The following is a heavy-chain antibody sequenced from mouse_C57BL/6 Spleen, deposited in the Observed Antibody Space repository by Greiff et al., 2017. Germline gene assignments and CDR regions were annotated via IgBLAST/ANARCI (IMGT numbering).Heavy chain of an antibody. CDR3: AREDYYGSSPAWFAY. V-gene: IGHV14-3*01. Sequence: VQLKQSVAELVRPGASVKLSCTASGFNIKNTYMHWVKQRPEQGLAWIGRIDPANGNTKYAPKFQGKATITADTSSNTAYLQLSSLTSEDTAIYYCAREDYYGSSPAWFAYWGQGTLVTVSA. J-gene: IGHJ3*01. CDR1: GFNIKNTY. D-gene: IGHD1-1*01. CDR2: IDPANGNT.